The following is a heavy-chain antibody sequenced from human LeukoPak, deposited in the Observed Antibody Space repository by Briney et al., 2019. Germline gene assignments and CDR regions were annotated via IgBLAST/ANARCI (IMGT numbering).Heavy chain of an antibody. V-gene: IGHV4-39*01. CDR3: ARQYCTGGSCYFNSGYYYHIDV. J-gene: IGHJ6*03. CDR1: GGSISSSNFY. CDR2: IYYSGTT. D-gene: IGHD2-15*01. Sequence: PSETLSLTCTVSGGSISSSNFYWGWIRQPPGKGLEWIGSIYYSGTTYYSPSLKSRVTISVDTSKNQFSLKLSSVTAADRAVYYCARQYCTGGSCYFNSGYYYHIDVWGKGTTVTVSS.